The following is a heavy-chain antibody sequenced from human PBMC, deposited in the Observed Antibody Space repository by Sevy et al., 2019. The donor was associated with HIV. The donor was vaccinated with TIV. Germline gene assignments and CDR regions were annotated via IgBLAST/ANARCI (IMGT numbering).Heavy chain of an antibody. CDR1: GFTFSSYS. CDR2: ISSSSSYI. J-gene: IGHJ4*02. CDR3: ARDLSGKWLVQGYFDY. Sequence: GKSLKISCAASGFTFSSYSMNWVRQAPGKGLEWVSSISSSSSYIYYADSVKGRFTISRDNAKNSLYLQMNSLRAEDTTVYYCARDLSGKWLVQGYFDYWGQGTLVTVSS. V-gene: IGHV3-21*01. D-gene: IGHD6-19*01.